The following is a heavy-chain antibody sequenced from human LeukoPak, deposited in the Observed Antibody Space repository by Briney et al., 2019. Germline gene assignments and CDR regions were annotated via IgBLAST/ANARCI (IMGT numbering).Heavy chain of an antibody. CDR1: GYTFTSYG. Sequence: ASVKVSCKASGYTFTSYGINWVRQATGQGLEWMGWMNPNSGNTGYAQKFQGRVTMTRNTSISTAYMELSSLRSEDTAVYYCARAAYCGGDCYYGGYWGQGTLVTVSS. CDR2: MNPNSGNT. D-gene: IGHD2-21*02. V-gene: IGHV1-8*02. CDR3: ARAAYCGGDCYYGGY. J-gene: IGHJ4*02.